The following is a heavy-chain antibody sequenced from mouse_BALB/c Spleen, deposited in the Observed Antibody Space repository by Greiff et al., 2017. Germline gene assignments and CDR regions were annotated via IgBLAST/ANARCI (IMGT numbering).Heavy chain of an antibody. J-gene: IGHJ4*01. CDR3: ARHYYDYVYAMDY. V-gene: IGHV2-6-2*01. D-gene: IGHD2-4*01. Sequence: VQRVESGPDLVAPSQSLSITCTVSGFSLTSYGVHWVRQPPGKGLEWLVVIWSDGSTTYNSALKSRLSISKDNSKSQVFLKMNSLQTDDTAMYYCARHYYDYVYAMDYWGQGTSVTVSS. CDR2: IWSDGST. CDR1: GFSLTSYG.